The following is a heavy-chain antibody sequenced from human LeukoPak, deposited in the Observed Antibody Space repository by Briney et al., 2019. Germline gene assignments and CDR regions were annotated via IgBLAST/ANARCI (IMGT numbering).Heavy chain of an antibody. Sequence: LPGRSLRLSCAASGFTFDDYAMHWVRQAPGKGLEWVSGISRNSGSIGYADSVKGRFTISRDNAKNSLYLQMNSLRAEDMALYYCARGTWSGYYPIGGYFDYWGQGTLVTVSS. CDR2: ISRNSGSI. CDR3: ARGTWSGYYPIGGYFDY. J-gene: IGHJ4*02. V-gene: IGHV3-9*03. CDR1: GFTFDDYA. D-gene: IGHD3-3*01.